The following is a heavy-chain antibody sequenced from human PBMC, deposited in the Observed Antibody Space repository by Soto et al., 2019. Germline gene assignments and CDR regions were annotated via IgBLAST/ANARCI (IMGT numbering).Heavy chain of an antibody. CDR1: GFTVISTY. Sequence: GGSLRLSCAASGFTVISTYMSWVRQAPGEGLEWVSVIYGDGNTYYADSVKGRFTIYRDKSENTLVLQMNSLRADDTAVYYCTATNGGPYYYYGMDVCGQGTTVTVSS. D-gene: IGHD2-15*01. V-gene: IGHV3-53*01. CDR3: TATNGGPYYYYGMDV. CDR2: IYGDGNT. J-gene: IGHJ6*02.